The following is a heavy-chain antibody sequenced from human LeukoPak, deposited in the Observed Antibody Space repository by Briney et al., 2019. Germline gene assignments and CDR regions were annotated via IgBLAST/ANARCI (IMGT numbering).Heavy chain of an antibody. D-gene: IGHD3-22*01. CDR2: INHSGST. V-gene: IGHV4-34*01. CDR3: ARGGQRTYYYDSSGYYFHY. CDR1: GGSFSGYY. Sequence: SETLFLTCAVYGGSFSGYYWSWIRQPPGKGLEWIGEINHSGSTNYNPSLKSRVTISVVTSKNQFSLKLSSVTAADTAVYYCARGGQRTYYYDSSGYYFHYWGQGTLVTVSS. J-gene: IGHJ4*02.